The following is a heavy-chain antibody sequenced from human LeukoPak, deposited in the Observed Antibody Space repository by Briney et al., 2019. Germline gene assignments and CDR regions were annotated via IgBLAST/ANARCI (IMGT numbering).Heavy chain of an antibody. J-gene: IGHJ5*02. Sequence: SETLSLTGTVSGGSISSYYWSWIRQPAGKGLEWIGRIYTSGSTNYNPSLKSRVTMSVDTSKNQFSLKLSSVTAADTAVYYCARAYDFWSGYQSWFDPWGQGTLVTVSS. CDR3: ARAYDFWSGYQSWFDP. CDR2: IYTSGST. CDR1: GGSISSYY. V-gene: IGHV4-4*07. D-gene: IGHD3-3*01.